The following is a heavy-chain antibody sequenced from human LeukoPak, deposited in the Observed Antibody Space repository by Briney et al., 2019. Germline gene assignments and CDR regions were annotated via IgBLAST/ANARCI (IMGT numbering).Heavy chain of an antibody. V-gene: IGHV1-2*02. Sequence: ASVKVSCKASGYTFTGYYMHWVRQAPGQGLEWMGWINPNSGGTNYAQKFQGRVTMTRDTSISTAYMELSRLRSDDTTVYYPASTTTSGYDYYLFDYWGQGTLVTVSS. CDR2: INPNSGGT. CDR1: GYTFTGYY. J-gene: IGHJ4*02. D-gene: IGHD5-12*01. CDR3: ASTTTSGYDYYLFDY.